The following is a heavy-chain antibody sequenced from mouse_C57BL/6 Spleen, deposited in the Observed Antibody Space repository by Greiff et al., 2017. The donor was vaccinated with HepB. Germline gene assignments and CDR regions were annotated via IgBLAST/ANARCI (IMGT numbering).Heavy chain of an antibody. D-gene: IGHD1-1*01. CDR3: TTFITTVVALPMDY. V-gene: IGHV14-1*01. J-gene: IGHJ4*01. Sequence: EVKLQQSGAELVRPGASVKLSCTASGFNIKDYYMHWVKQRPEQGLEWIGRIDPEDGDTEYAPKFQGKATMTADTSSNTAYLQLSSLTSEDTAVYYCTTFITTVVALPMDYWGQGTSVTVSS. CDR1: GFNIKDYY. CDR2: IDPEDGDT.